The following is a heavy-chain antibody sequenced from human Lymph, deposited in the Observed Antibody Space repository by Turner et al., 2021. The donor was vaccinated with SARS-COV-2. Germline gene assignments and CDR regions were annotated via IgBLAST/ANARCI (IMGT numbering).Heavy chain of an antibody. J-gene: IGHJ4*02. V-gene: IGHV3-7*01. Sequence: EVQLVESGGGLVQPGGSLRLSCAASGFTFSYYSMHWVRQAPGRELEGEGNKKQEGSGKNYLDAVEDRLTITSDNNKNKLLQQMNSRRAEETAVYYCAGMGRSSWYFDYWGQGTLVTVSS. CDR3: AGMGRSSWYFDY. CDR1: GFTFSYYS. CDR2: KKQEGSGK. D-gene: IGHD3-10*01.